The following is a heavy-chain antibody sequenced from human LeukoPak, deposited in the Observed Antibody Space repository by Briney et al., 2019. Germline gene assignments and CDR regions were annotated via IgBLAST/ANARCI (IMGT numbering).Heavy chain of an antibody. J-gene: IGHJ4*02. CDR1: GFTFSSYA. V-gene: IGHV3-23*01. CDR3: AKTDRPHGVPATAIRCCRY. D-gene: IGHD2-2*01. CDR2: ISGSGDST. Sequence: AGGSLRLSCAAAGFTFSSYAMSWVRQAPGKGLEWVSAISGSGDSTYYADSVKGRFTISRDNSKNTLHLQMNSLRAEDTAVYYCAKTDRPHGVPATAIRCCRYWGQGTLVTVSS.